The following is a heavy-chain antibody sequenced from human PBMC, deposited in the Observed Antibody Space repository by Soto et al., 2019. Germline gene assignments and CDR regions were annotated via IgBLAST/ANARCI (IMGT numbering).Heavy chain of an antibody. CDR2: INSDGSST. V-gene: IGHV3-74*01. CDR3: ARGYSDGYGDY. D-gene: IGHD5-18*01. Sequence: GGSLRLSCAASGFTSSSSWIHWVRQAPGKGLVWVSRINSDGSSTTVKGRFTISRDNAKNTVYLQMNSLRAEDTAVYYCARGYSDGYGDYWGQGT. J-gene: IGHJ4*02. CDR1: GFTSSSSW.